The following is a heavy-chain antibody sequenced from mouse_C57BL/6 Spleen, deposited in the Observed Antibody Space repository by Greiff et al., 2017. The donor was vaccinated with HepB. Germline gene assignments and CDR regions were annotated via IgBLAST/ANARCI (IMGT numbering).Heavy chain of an antibody. J-gene: IGHJ2*01. CDR3: ARQGSTPLRYYFDY. Sequence: EVQLVESGGDLVKPGGSLKLSCAASGFTFSSYGMSWVRQTPDKRLEWVATISSGGSYTYYPDSVKGRFTISRDNAKHTLYLQMSSLKSEDTAMSYGARQGSTPLRYYFDYWGQGTTLTVSS. D-gene: IGHD1-1*01. CDR2: ISSGGSYT. CDR1: GFTFSSYG. V-gene: IGHV5-6*01.